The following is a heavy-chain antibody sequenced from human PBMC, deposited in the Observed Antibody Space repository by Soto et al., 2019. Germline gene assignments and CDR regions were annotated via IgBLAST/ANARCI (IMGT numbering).Heavy chain of an antibody. D-gene: IGHD2-8*01. V-gene: IGHV1-18*01. CDR2: ISGYGGKR. J-gene: IGHJ4*02. CDR3: AGGWGKSFGVNDF. CDR1: GYTFNTFG. Sequence: IQLVQSAGAVTRPGASVRVSCKASGYTFNTFGVTWVRQAPGQGLEWMGCISGYGGKRDYSRKLQGRIPLTADPSTSTSTMELRNLTSAATVVYYCAGGWGKSFGVNDFWGQGTLVTVS.